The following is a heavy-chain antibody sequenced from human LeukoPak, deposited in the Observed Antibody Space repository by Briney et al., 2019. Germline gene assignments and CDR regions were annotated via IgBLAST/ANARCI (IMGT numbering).Heavy chain of an antibody. D-gene: IGHD2-2*01. J-gene: IGHJ5*02. CDR2: IYYSGST. CDR1: GGSISSSSYY. Sequence: SQTLSLTCTVSGGSISSSSYYWGWIRQPPGKGLEWIGSIYYSGSTYYNSSLKSRVTISVDTSKNQFSLKLSSVTAADTAVYYCARDGLSWGQGTLVTVSS. CDR3: ARDGLS. V-gene: IGHV4-39*07.